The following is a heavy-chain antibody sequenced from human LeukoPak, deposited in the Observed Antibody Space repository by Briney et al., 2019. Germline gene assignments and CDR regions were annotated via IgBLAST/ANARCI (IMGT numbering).Heavy chain of an antibody. CDR2: INPNSGGT. CDR1: GYTFTGYY. D-gene: IGHD2-2*02. J-gene: IGHJ5*02. V-gene: IGHV1-2*02. Sequence: GASVKVSCKASGYTFTGYYMHWVRQAPGQGLEWMGWINPNSGGTNYARKFQGRVTMTRDTSISTAYMELSRLRSDDTAVYYCARDIVVVPAAIPVGFLVGGGWFDPWGQGTLVTVSS. CDR3: ARDIVVVPAAIPVGFLVGGGWFDP.